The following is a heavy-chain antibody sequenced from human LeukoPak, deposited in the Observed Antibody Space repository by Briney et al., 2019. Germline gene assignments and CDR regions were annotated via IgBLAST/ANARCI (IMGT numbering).Heavy chain of an antibody. CDR3: ARDRAAMGPWYFDL. Sequence: ASVKVSCKASGYTFTSYGISWVRQAPGQGLEWMGWISAYNGNTNYAQKLQGRVTMTTDTSTSTAYMELRSLRPDDTAVYYCARDRAAMGPWYFDLWGRGTLVTVSS. CDR1: GYTFTSYG. D-gene: IGHD5-18*01. J-gene: IGHJ2*01. V-gene: IGHV1-18*01. CDR2: ISAYNGNT.